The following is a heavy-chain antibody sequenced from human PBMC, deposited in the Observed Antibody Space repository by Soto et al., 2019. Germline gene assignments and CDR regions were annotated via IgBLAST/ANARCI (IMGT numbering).Heavy chain of an antibody. J-gene: IGHJ5*02. Sequence: SETLSLTCTVSGGSISSGDYYWSWIRQPPGKGLEWIGYIYYSGSTYYNPSLKSRVTISVDTSNNQFSLKLSSETAAETAVYYCARVDYEERNWFDPWGQGTLVTVSS. CDR2: IYYSGST. CDR1: GGSISSGDYY. CDR3: ARVDYEERNWFDP. V-gene: IGHV4-30-4*01. D-gene: IGHD4-17*01.